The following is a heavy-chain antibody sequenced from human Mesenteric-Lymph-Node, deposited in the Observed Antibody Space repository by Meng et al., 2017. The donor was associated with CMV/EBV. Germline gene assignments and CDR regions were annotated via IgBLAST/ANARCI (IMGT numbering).Heavy chain of an antibody. CDR1: GGTFSSYA. J-gene: IGHJ4*02. CDR3: AREAVNCSGGSCYIFNDY. CDR2: IIPILGIA. V-gene: IGHV1-69*10. Sequence: SVKVSCKASGGTFSSYAISWVRQAPGQGLEWMGGIIPILGIANYAQKFQGRVTITADKSTSTAYMELSSLRSEDTAVYYCAREAVNCSGGSCYIFNDYWGQGTLVTVSS. D-gene: IGHD2-15*01.